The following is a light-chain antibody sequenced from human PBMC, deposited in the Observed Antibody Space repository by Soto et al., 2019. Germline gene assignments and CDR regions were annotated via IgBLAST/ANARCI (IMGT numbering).Light chain of an antibody. CDR3: SSYTSSSTLVV. Sequence: QSALTQPASVSGSPGQSITISCTGTSSDVGGYNYVSWYQQHPGKAPKLMIYEVSNRPSGVSNRFSGSKSGNRASLTISGPQPEDEADDYCSSYTSSSTLVVFGGGTKLTVL. V-gene: IGLV2-14*01. CDR1: SSDVGGYNY. J-gene: IGLJ2*01. CDR2: EVS.